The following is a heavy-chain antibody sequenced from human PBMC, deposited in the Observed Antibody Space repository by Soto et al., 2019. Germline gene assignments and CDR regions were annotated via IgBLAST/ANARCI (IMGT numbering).Heavy chain of an antibody. J-gene: IGHJ6*02. Sequence: SETLSLTCSVSGVSIGSHFWSWIRQAPGKGPELVGYIYHTVNTNYNPALKSRVTISVDTSKNQFSLKLSSVTAADTAVYYCAREYSSSSGNYYGMDVWGQGTTVTVSS. CDR2: IYHTVNT. CDR3: AREYSSSSGNYYGMDV. V-gene: IGHV4-59*11. D-gene: IGHD6-6*01. CDR1: GVSIGSHF.